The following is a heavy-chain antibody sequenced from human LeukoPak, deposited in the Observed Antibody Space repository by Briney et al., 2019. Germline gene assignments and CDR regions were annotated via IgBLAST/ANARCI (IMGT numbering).Heavy chain of an antibody. Sequence: SETLSLTCTVSGGSISSSSYYWGWIRQPPGKGLEWIGSIYYSGSTYYNPSLKSRVTISVDTSKNQFSLKLSSVTAADTAVYYCARILLWFGELAFDYWGQGTLVTVSS. CDR1: GGSISSSSYY. J-gene: IGHJ4*02. CDR2: IYYSGST. V-gene: IGHV4-39*01. D-gene: IGHD3-10*01. CDR3: ARILLWFGELAFDY.